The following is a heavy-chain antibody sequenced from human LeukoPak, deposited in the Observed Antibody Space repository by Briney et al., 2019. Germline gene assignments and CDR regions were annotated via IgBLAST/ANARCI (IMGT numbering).Heavy chain of an antibody. J-gene: IGHJ2*01. D-gene: IGHD4-17*01. CDR2: IYYSGST. V-gene: IGHV4-39*07. Sequence: SETLSLTCTVSGGSISSGGYYWSWIRQPPGKGLEWIGSIYYSGSTYYNPSLKSRVTISVDTSKNQFSLKLSSVTAADTAVYYCARDDYGDPYWYFDLWGRGTLVTVSS. CDR3: ARDDYGDPYWYFDL. CDR1: GGSISSGGYY.